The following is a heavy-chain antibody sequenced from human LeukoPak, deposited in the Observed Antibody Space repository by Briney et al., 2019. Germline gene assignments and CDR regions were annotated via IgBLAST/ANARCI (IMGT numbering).Heavy chain of an antibody. J-gene: IGHJ4*02. CDR2: ISSSGSTL. CDR3: ARTVDTEPLGFVY. V-gene: IGHV3-11*04. D-gene: IGHD5-18*01. Sequence: GGSLRLSCAASGFTFSDYYMSWIRQAPGKGLEWVSYISSSGSTLYYADSVKGRFTISRDNAKNSLYLQMNSLRAEDTAVYYCARTVDTEPLGFVYWGQGTLVTVSS. CDR1: GFTFSDYY.